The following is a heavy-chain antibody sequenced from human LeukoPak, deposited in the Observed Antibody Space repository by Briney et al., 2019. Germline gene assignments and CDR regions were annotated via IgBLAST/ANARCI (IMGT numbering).Heavy chain of an antibody. V-gene: IGHV3-66*02. CDR3: ARAVGVTAIHNAFDI. D-gene: IGHD2-21*02. CDR2: IYSGGGT. CDR1: GFTVSSNY. J-gene: IGHJ3*02. Sequence: GGSLRLSCAAYGFTVSSNYMSWVRQAPGKGLEWVSVIYSGGGTDYADSVKGRFTISRDNSKNTLYLQMNSLRAEDTAVYYCARAVGVTAIHNAFDIWGQRTMVTVSS.